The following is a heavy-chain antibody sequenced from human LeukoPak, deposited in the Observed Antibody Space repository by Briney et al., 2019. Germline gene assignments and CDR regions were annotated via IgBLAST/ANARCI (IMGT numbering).Heavy chain of an antibody. D-gene: IGHD1-14*01. CDR2: ISSSGSYI. Sequence: GGSLRLSCAASRFTFSSYSMNWVRQAAGKGLEWVSSISSSGSYIYYADSVKGRFTISRDNAKNSLYLQMNSLRAEDTAVYYCARVGPWVNPDYYSYYMDVWGKGTTVTVSS. J-gene: IGHJ6*03. V-gene: IGHV3-21*01. CDR3: ARVGPWVNPDYYSYYMDV. CDR1: RFTFSSYS.